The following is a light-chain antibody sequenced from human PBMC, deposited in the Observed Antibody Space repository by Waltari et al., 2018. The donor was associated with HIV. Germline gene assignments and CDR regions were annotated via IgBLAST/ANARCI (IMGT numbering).Light chain of an antibody. CDR1: TTTIGTNN. J-gene: IGLJ3*02. V-gene: IGLV1-44*01. CDR3: SAWDASLGAWM. Sequence: QSVLTQPPSASGTPGQRIIISCSGSTTTIGTNNVTWYQQLPGTTPRLLMHSNSQRPSGVPDRFSGSRSGTSASLAISGLQSEDEADYYCSAWDASLGAWMFGGGTKLTVL. CDR2: SNS.